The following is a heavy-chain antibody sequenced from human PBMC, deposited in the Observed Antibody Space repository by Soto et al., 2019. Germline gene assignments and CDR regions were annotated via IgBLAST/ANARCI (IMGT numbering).Heavy chain of an antibody. CDR1: GFTFSSYN. J-gene: IGHJ4*02. D-gene: IGHD1-26*01. Sequence: EVQLVESGGGLVKPGGSLRLSCAASGFTFSSYNMNWVRQAPGKGLEWVSSISYSTTYIYYADSVQGRFTISRDNPKNSLYLQMNSLTADDTAVYYCARAVLPSVVGAVDYWGQGTLVTVSS. V-gene: IGHV3-21*02. CDR3: ARAVLPSVVGAVDY. CDR2: ISYSTTYI.